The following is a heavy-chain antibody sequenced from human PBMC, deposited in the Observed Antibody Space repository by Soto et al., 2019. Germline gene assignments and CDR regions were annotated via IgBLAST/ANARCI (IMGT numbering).Heavy chain of an antibody. V-gene: IGHV1-18*04. CDR2: ISGHNGNT. D-gene: IGHD2-8*01. CDR3: ARDLYPLAYYFDF. CDR1: GYTFTNHG. J-gene: IGHJ4*02. Sequence: GASVKVSCKASGYTFTNHGISWVRQAPGQGLEWLGWISGHNGNTKYAQRLKGRVTMTADTSTSTAYMELRSLRSDDTAAYYCARDLYPLAYYFDFWGQGTLVTVSS.